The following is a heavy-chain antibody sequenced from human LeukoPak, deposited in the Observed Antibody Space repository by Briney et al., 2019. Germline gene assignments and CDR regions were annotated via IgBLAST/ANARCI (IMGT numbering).Heavy chain of an antibody. CDR1: GFTFSSYG. Sequence: GGSLRLSCAASGFTFSSYGMHWVRQAPGKGLEWVAVIWYDGSSKYYADSVKGRFTISRDNSNNTLYLQMNSLRAEDTAVYYCARVGPLGAFDIWGQGTMVTVSS. D-gene: IGHD3-10*01. CDR3: ARVGPLGAFDI. CDR2: IWYDGSSK. J-gene: IGHJ3*02. V-gene: IGHV3-33*01.